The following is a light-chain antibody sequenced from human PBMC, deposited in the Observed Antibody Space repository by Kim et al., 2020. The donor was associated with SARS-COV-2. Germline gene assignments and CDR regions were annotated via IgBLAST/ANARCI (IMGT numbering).Light chain of an antibody. CDR1: SNNVGNQG. CDR2: RNN. V-gene: IGLV10-54*01. CDR3: SAWDNSLSAWV. J-gene: IGLJ3*02. Sequence: RQTATLTRTGNSNNVGNQGAAWLQQHQGHPPKLLSYRNNNRPSGISERLSASRSGNTASLTITGLQPEDEADYYCSAWDNSLSAWVFGGGTQLTVL.